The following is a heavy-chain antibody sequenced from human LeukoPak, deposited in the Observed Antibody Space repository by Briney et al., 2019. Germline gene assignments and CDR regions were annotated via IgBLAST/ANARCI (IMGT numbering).Heavy chain of an antibody. Sequence: GGPLRLSCAASGFTFRNHGMHWVSQAPGKGLEWVAVIWYDGSNKYYADSVKGRFTVSRDNSKNTLYLQMNSLRAEDTAVYYCARDLSVDYFDYWGQGILVTVSS. CDR3: ARDLSVDYFDY. V-gene: IGHV3-33*01. CDR2: IWYDGSNK. D-gene: IGHD6-19*01. CDR1: GFTFRNHG. J-gene: IGHJ4*02.